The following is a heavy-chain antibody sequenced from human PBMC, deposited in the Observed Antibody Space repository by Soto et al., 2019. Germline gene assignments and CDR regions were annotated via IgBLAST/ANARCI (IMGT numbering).Heavy chain of an antibody. CDR2: ISYDGSKK. D-gene: IGHD3-10*01. V-gene: IGHV3-30*03. CDR3: ARRRVFMVRGVIITAYYYYYGMDV. J-gene: IGHJ6*02. Sequence: PGGSLRLSCAASGFTFSTYGMHWVRQAPGKGLEWVAAISYDGSKKYYADSVKGRFTISRDNSENTLYLQMNSLRAEDTAVYYCARRRVFMVRGVIITAYYYYYGMDVWGQGTTVTVSS. CDR1: GFTFSTYG.